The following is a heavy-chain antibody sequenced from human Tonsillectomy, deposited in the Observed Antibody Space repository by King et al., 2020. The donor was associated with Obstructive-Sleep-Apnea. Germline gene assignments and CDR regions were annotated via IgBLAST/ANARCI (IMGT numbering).Heavy chain of an antibody. D-gene: IGHD3-3*01. CDR1: GGSISSGGYS. Sequence: QLQESGPGLVKPSQTLSLTCAVSGGSISSGGYSWSWIRQPPGKGLEWIGYIYYSGSTYYNPSLKSRVTISVDTSKNQFSLKLSSVTAADTAVYYCARGVLRFLEWLSPTPYFDYWGKGTLVTVSS. J-gene: IGHJ4*02. CDR2: IYYSGST. V-gene: IGHV4-30-4*07. CDR3: ARGVLRFLEWLSPTPYFDY.